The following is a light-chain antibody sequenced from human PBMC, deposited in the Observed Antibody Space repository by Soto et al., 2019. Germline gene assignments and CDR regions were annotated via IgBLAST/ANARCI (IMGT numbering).Light chain of an antibody. J-gene: IGKJ2*01. V-gene: IGKV4-1*01. CDR1: QSVLYSSNNKNY. Sequence: DIVMTQSPDSLAVSLGERATINCKSSQSVLYSSNNKNYLAWYQQKPGQPPKLLIYWASTRESGVPERFSGRGSGTDFTLTISSLQAEDVAVYYCQQCYSVPYTFGQGTKLEIK. CDR3: QQCYSVPYT. CDR2: WAS.